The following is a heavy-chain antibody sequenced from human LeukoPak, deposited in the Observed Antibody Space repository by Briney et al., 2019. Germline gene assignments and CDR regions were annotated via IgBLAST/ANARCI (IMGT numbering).Heavy chain of an antibody. V-gene: IGHV4-59*01. CDR2: IYYSGST. CDR1: GGSISSYY. J-gene: IGHJ4*02. D-gene: IGHD6-13*01. CDR3: ATGPYSSSWYGY. Sequence: SETLSLTCTVSGGSISSYYWSWIRQPPGKGLEWIGYIYYSGSTNYNPSLKSRVTISVDTSKNQFSLKLSSVTAADTAVYYCATGPYSSSWYGYWGQGTLVTVSS.